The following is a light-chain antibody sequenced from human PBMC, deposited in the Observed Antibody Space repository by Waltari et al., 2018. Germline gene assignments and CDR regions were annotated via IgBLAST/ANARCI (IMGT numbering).Light chain of an antibody. V-gene: IGLV2-23*01. CDR2: EAN. CDR3: WSYAGTSTFVV. CDR1: SSDVGCSNL. J-gene: IGLJ2*01. Sequence: HSALTQPASVSGSPGQSITISCTGTSSDVGCSNLVSWYQHHPGIAPKPIMYEANKRPSGVSNRFSGSKSGNTASLTISGLQADDEADYYCWSYAGTSTFVVFGGGTKLTVL.